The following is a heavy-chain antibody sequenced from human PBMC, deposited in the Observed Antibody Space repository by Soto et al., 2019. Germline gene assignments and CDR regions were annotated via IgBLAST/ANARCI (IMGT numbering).Heavy chain of an antibody. J-gene: IGHJ4*02. V-gene: IGHV4-31*03. CDR3: ARAAVGIAVAGPPDY. CDR2: IYYSGST. CDR1: GGSISSGYY. Sequence: QVQLQESGPGLVKPSQTLSLTCTVSGGSISSGYYWSWIRQHPGKGLEWIGYIYYSGSTYYNPSLKGRVTTSVATSKIQFSLNLTSVTAADTAVYYCARAAVGIAVAGPPDYWGQGTLVTVSS. D-gene: IGHD6-19*01.